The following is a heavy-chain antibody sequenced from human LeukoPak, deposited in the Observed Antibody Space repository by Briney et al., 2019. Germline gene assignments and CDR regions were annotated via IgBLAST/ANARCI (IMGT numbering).Heavy chain of an antibody. J-gene: IGHJ6*03. V-gene: IGHV3-21*01. CDR3: ARVGMVYDFWSGPGTYYMDV. CDR2: ISSSSSYI. Sequence: PGGSLRLSCAASGFTFSSYSMNWVRQAPGKGLEWVSSISSSSSYIYYADSVKGRFTISRDNAKNSLYLQTNSLRAEDTAVYYCARVGMVYDFWSGPGTYYMDVWGKGTTVTVSS. CDR1: GFTFSSYS. D-gene: IGHD3-3*01.